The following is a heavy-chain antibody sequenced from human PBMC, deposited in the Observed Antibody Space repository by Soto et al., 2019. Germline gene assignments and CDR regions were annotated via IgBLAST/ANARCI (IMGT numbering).Heavy chain of an antibody. CDR3: ARDPGGDPPYYYYGMDV. Sequence: SETLSLTCTVSGGSISSYYWSWIRQPPGKGLEWIGYIYYSGSTNYNPSLKSRVTISVDTSKNQFSLKLSSVTAADTAVYYCARDPGGDPPYYYYGMDVWGQGTTVTVSS. J-gene: IGHJ6*02. CDR1: GGSISSYY. CDR2: IYYSGST. V-gene: IGHV4-59*01. D-gene: IGHD2-21*02.